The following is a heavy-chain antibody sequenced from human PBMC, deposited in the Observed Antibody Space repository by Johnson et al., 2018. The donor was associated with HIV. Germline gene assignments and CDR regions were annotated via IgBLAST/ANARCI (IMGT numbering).Heavy chain of an antibody. D-gene: IGHD3-9*01. Sequence: QVQLVESGGGVVQPGGSLRLSCAASGFTFSSYILHLVRQAPGKGLEWVAAISHDVNNKFSADSVKGRFTLSRDNSKNTLYLQMDSLRPEDTAVYYCAREIQYFTAFDIWGQGTMVTVSS. V-gene: IGHV3-30-3*01. CDR2: ISHDVNNK. CDR1: GFTFSSYI. CDR3: AREIQYFTAFDI. J-gene: IGHJ3*02.